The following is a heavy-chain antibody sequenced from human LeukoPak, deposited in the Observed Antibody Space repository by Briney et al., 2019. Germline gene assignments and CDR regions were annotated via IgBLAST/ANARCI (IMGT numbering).Heavy chain of an antibody. J-gene: IGHJ4*02. CDR1: GYTFTNYT. D-gene: IGHD1-26*01. V-gene: IGHV1-2*06. CDR2: INPNSGGT. CDR3: ATLVATNDY. Sequence: ASVKVSCKASGYTFTNYTLNWVRQAPGQGLEWMGRINPNSGGTNYAQKFQGRVTMTRDTSISTAYMELSRLRSDDTAVYYCATLVATNDYWGQGTLVTVSS.